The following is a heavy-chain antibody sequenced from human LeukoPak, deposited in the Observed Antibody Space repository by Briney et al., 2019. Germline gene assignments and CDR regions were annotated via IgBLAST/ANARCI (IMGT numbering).Heavy chain of an antibody. CDR2: ISPGDSDT. D-gene: IGHD4-17*01. Sequence: GESLKISCKGSGYSFTSYCIGWVRQMPGKGLERMGIISPGDSDTRYSPSFQGLVTISVDKSISTAYLQWSSLKASDTAMYYCARQGPAVTLDYWGQGTLVTVSS. J-gene: IGHJ4*02. CDR3: ARQGPAVTLDY. CDR1: GYSFTSYC. V-gene: IGHV5-51*01.